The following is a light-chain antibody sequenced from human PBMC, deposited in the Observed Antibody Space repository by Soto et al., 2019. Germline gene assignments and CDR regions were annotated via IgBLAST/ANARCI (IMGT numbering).Light chain of an antibody. CDR1: QSISSW. Sequence: DIQMTQSPSTLSASVGDRVTITCRASQSISSWLAWYQQKPGKDPKLLIYDASSLESGVPSRFSGSGSGTEFTLTISSLQPDDFATYYCQQYNSYPWTFGQGTKVEIK. J-gene: IGKJ1*01. V-gene: IGKV1-5*01. CDR3: QQYNSYPWT. CDR2: DAS.